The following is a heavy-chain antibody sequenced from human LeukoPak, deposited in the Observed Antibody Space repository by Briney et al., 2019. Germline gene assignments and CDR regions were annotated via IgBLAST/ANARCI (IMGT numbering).Heavy chain of an antibody. Sequence: GGSLRLSCAASGFSVSSNYMNWVRQAPGKGLEWVSAIYTGGTTYYADSVKGRFTISRDNSKNTLYLQMNSLRAEDTAVYYCARDKLSSGYSSDFDYWGQGTLVTVSS. J-gene: IGHJ4*02. CDR2: IYTGGTT. D-gene: IGHD6-19*01. CDR1: GFSVSSNY. V-gene: IGHV3-66*02. CDR3: ARDKLSSGYSSDFDY.